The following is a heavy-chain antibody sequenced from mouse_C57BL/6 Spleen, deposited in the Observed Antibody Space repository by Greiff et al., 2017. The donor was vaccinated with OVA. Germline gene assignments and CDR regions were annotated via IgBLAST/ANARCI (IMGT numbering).Heavy chain of an antibody. CDR1: GYTFTSYW. CDR3: AREGYYPAWFAY. J-gene: IGHJ3*01. CDR2: IHPNSGST. V-gene: IGHV1-64*01. D-gene: IGHD2-3*01. Sequence: QVQLQQPGAELVKPGASVKLSCKASGYTFTSYWMHWVKQRPGQGLEWIGMIHPNSGSTNYNEKFKSKSTLTVDKSSSTAYMQLSSLTSEDSAVYYCAREGYYPAWFAYWGQGTLVTVSA.